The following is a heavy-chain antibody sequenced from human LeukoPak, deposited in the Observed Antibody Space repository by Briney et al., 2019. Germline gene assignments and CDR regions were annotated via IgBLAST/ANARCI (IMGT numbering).Heavy chain of an antibody. J-gene: IGHJ4*02. V-gene: IGHV3-23*01. CDR2: ISGSGGST. CDR1: GFTFSSYA. CDR3: AKGWQQLSSYPFDY. Sequence: GGSLRLSCAASGFTFSSYAMSWVRQAPGKGLEWVSAISGSGGSTYYADSVKGRPTISRDNSKNTLYLQMNSLRAEDTAVYYCAKGWQQLSSYPFDYWGQGTLVTVSS. D-gene: IGHD6-13*01.